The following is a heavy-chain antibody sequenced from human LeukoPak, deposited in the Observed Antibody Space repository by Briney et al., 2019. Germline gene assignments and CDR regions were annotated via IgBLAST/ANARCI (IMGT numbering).Heavy chain of an antibody. CDR2: ISSSSSYI. D-gene: IGHD3-22*01. Sequence: PGGSLGLSCAASGFTFSSYSMNWVRQAPGKGLEWVSSISSSSSYIYYADSVKGRFTISRDNAKNSLYLQMNSLRAEDTAVYYCARRDSSGYYYRFDYWGQGTLVTVSS. V-gene: IGHV3-21*01. CDR1: GFTFSSYS. CDR3: ARRDSSGYYYRFDY. J-gene: IGHJ4*02.